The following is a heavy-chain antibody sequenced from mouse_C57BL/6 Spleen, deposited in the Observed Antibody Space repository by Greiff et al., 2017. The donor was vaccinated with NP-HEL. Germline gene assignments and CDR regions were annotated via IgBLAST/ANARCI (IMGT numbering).Heavy chain of an antibody. V-gene: IGHV1-9*01. CDR1: GYTFTGYW. Sequence: QVQLKQSGAELMKPGASVKLSCKATGYTFTGYWIEWVKQRPGHGLEWIGEILPGSGSTNYNEKFKGKATFTADTSSNTAYMQLSSLTTEDSAIYYCASYEGAYDGYYPLAYWGQGTLVTVSA. CDR3: ASYEGAYDGYYPLAY. J-gene: IGHJ3*01. D-gene: IGHD2-3*01. CDR2: ILPGSGST.